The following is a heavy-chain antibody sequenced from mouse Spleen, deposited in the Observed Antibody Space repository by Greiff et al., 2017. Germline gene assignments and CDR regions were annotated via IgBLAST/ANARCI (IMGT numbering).Heavy chain of an antibody. D-gene: IGHD4-1*01. J-gene: IGHJ2*01. Sequence: VQLQQSGAELARPGASVKMSCKASGYTFTSYTMHWVKQRPGQGLEWIGYINPSSGYTKYNQKFKDKATLTADKSSSTAYMQLSSLTSEDSAVYYCARSRLTGYYFDYWGQGTTLTVSS. CDR2: INPSSGYT. V-gene: IGHV1-4*01. CDR1: GYTFTSYT. CDR3: ARSRLTGYYFDY.